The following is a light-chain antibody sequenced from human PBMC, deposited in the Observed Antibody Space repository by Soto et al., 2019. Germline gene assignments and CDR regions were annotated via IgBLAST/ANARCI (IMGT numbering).Light chain of an antibody. CDR3: QQYNDWPYT. J-gene: IGKJ2*01. CDR2: GAS. CDR1: QSVSNN. Sequence: EIVVTQSPGTLSVSPGEGATLSCRARQSVSNNLAWYQQRPGQAPRLLIHGASTRATGIPARFSGSGYGRELTLTISSLQSEDVAVYYCQQYNDWPYTFGQGTKLEIK. V-gene: IGKV3-15*01.